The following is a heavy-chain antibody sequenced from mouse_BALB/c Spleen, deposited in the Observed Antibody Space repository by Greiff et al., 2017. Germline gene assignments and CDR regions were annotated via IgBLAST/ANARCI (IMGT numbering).Heavy chain of an antibody. CDR2: INSNGGST. D-gene: IGHD2-1*01. Sequence: EVKLVESGGGLVQPGGSLKLSCAASGFTFSSYGMSWVRQTPDKRLELVATINSNGGSTYYPDSVKGRFTISRDTAKNTLYLQMSSLKSEDTAMYYCARDGDGNYFDYWGQGTTLTVSS. J-gene: IGHJ2*01. CDR3: ARDGDGNYFDY. V-gene: IGHV5-6-3*01. CDR1: GFTFSSYG.